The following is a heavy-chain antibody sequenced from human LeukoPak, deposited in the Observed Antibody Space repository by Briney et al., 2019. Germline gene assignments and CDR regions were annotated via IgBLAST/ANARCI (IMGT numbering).Heavy chain of an antibody. V-gene: IGHV3-30*18. CDR2: ISYVGSNK. CDR1: GFIFSSYD. D-gene: IGHD6-13*01. J-gene: IGHJ4*02. Sequence: PGRSLRLSCAASGFIFSSYDMHWVRQAPGTGLEWVAVISYVGSNKYYSDSVKGRFTISRDNSKNTLYLQMNSLRVEDTAVYYCAKDSSRNYFDYWGQGTLVTVSS. CDR3: AKDSSRNYFDY.